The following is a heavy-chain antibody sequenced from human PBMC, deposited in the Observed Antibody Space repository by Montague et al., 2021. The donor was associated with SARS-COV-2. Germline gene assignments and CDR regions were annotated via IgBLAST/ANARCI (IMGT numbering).Heavy chain of an antibody. J-gene: IGHJ4*02. CDR1: GDSISSGTHY. V-gene: IGHV4-61*02. CDR2: LHTSGSN. D-gene: IGHD6-6*01. CDR3: ARVGRHEYRFFDY. Sequence: TLSLTCTVSGDSISSGTHYWSWIRQPAGKGLEWIESLHTSGSNNYNPSSKSRVTISVDTANNNYPLNLSSVTAADTAAYYCARVGRHEYRFFDYWGQGSLVTVSS.